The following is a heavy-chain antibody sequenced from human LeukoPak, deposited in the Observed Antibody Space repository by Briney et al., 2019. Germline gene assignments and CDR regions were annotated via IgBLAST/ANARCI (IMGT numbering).Heavy chain of an antibody. CDR3: ARVRVAYCGGDCYL. CDR2: INHSGST. V-gene: IGHV4-34*01. D-gene: IGHD2-21*02. Sequence: PSETLSLTCAVYVGSFSGYYWSWIRQPPGKGLDWIGEINHSGSTNYNPSLKSRVTISVDTSKNQFSLKLSSVTAADTAVYYCARVRVAYCGGDCYLWGQGTLVTVSS. J-gene: IGHJ4*02. CDR1: VGSFSGYY.